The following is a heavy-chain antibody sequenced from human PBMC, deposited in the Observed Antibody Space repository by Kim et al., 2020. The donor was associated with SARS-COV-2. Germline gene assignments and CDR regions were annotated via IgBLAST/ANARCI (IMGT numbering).Heavy chain of an antibody. CDR3: AKAHYYYDSSGYYSFDY. CDR2: ISWNSGSI. Sequence: GGSLRLSCAASGFTFDDYAMHWVRQAPGKGLEWVSGISWNSGSIGYADSVKGRFTISRDNAKNSLYLQMNSLRAEDTALYYCAKAHYYYDSSGYYSFDY. V-gene: IGHV3-9*01. J-gene: IGHJ4*01. D-gene: IGHD3-22*01. CDR1: GFTFDDYA.